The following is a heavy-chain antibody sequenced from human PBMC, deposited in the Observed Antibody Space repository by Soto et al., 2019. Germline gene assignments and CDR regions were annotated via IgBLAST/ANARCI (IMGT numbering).Heavy chain of an antibody. CDR1: GYTFASYY. J-gene: IGHJ3*02. V-gene: IGHV1-46*01. Sequence: SVKVSCKASGYTFASYYRHWVRQAPGQGLEWMGIINPSGGSTSYAQKFQGRVTMTRDTSTSTVYMELSSLRSEDTAVYYCARDLGGDSSGYYISRGAFDIWGQGTMVTVSS. CDR3: ARDLGGDSSGYYISRGAFDI. CDR2: INPSGGST. D-gene: IGHD3-22*01.